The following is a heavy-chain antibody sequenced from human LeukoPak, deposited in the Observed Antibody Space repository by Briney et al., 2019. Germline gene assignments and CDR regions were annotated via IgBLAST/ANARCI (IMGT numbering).Heavy chain of an antibody. D-gene: IGHD5-24*01. CDR3: AREMATIVNQFDY. Sequence: ASVKVSCKASGYTFTGYYMHWVRQAPGQGLERMGWISPYNGNTNYAQKLQGRVTMTTDTSTATAYMELRSLRSDDTAVYYCAREMATIVNQFDYWGQGTLVTVSS. J-gene: IGHJ4*02. CDR1: GYTFTGYY. CDR2: ISPYNGNT. V-gene: IGHV1-18*04.